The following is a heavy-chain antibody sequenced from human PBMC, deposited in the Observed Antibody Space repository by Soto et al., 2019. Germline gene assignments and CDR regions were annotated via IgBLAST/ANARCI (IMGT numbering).Heavy chain of an antibody. CDR1: GGTFSSYA. Sequence: GASVKVSCKASGGTFSSYAISWVRQAPGQGLEWMGGIIPIFGTANYAQKFQGRVTITADESTSTAYMELSSLRSEDTAVYYCTRRTLSISPGVRYYYYGMDVWGQGTTVTVYS. CDR2: IIPIFGTA. V-gene: IGHV1-69*13. CDR3: TRRTLSISPGVRYYYYGMDV. J-gene: IGHJ6*02. D-gene: IGHD3-10*01.